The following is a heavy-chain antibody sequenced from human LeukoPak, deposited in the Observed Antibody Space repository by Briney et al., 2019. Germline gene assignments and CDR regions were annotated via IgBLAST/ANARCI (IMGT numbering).Heavy chain of an antibody. D-gene: IGHD6-13*01. CDR1: VGSFSGYY. V-gene: IGHV4-34*01. Sequence: SETLSLTCAVYVGSFSGYYWSCIRQPPGKGLECIGEINHSGSTNYNPSPKSRVTISVDTSKNQFSLKLSSVTAADSAVYYCARGAGDRYYIAAAGNRFDPWGQGTLVTVSS. CDR2: INHSGST. J-gene: IGHJ5*02. CDR3: ARGAGDRYYIAAAGNRFDP.